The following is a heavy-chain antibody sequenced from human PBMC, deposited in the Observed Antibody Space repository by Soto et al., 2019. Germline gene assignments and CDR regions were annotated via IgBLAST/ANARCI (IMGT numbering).Heavy chain of an antibody. V-gene: IGHV4-39*01. CDR3: ARHVVGGGSYYFGYNWFDP. Sequence: QLQLQESGPGLVKPSETLSLTCTVSGGSISSSSYYWGWIRQPPGKGLEWIGSIYYSGSTYYNPSLKSRVTISVDTSKNQFSLKLSSVTVSDTAVYYCARHVVGGGSYYFGYNWFDPWGQGTLVTVSS. J-gene: IGHJ5*02. CDR2: IYYSGST. CDR1: GGSISSSSYY. D-gene: IGHD1-26*01.